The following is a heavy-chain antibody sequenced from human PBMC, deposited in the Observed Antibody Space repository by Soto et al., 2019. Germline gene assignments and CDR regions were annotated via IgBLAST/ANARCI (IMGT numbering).Heavy chain of an antibody. CDR3: AKNGGGDWEDAFDI. D-gene: IGHD2-21*02. V-gene: IGHV3-30*18. Sequence: QVQLVESGGGVVQPGRCLRLSCAASGFTFSSYGMHWVRQAPGKGLEWVAVISYDGSNKYYADSVKGRFTISRDNSKNTLYLQMKSLRAEDKAVYYCAKNGGGDWEDAFDIWGQGTMVTVSS. CDR2: ISYDGSNK. J-gene: IGHJ3*02. CDR1: GFTFSSYG.